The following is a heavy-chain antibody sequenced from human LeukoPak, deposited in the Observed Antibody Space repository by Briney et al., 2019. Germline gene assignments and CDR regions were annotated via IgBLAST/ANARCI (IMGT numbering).Heavy chain of an antibody. Sequence: GESLKISCKGSGYSFTSYWIGGVRQMLGKGLEWMGIIYPGDSDTRYSPSFQGQVTISADKSISTAYLQWSSLKASDTAMYYCARLGIAVARLGTGFDYWGQGTLVTVSS. D-gene: IGHD6-19*01. CDR3: ARLGIAVARLGTGFDY. J-gene: IGHJ4*02. CDR1: GYSFTSYW. CDR2: IYPGDSDT. V-gene: IGHV5-51*01.